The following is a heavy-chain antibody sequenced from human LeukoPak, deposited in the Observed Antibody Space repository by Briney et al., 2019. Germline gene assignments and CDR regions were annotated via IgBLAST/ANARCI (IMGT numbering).Heavy chain of an antibody. V-gene: IGHV3-11*05. D-gene: IGHD4-23*01. CDR3: AREDLSVAGHDY. CDR2: ISSSSSYT. CDR1: GFTFSSYV. J-gene: IGHJ4*02. Sequence: GGSLRLSCAASGFTFSSYVMSWIRQAPGKGLEWVSYISSSSSYTNYADSVKGRFTISRDNAKNSLYLQMNSLRAEDTAVYYCAREDLSVAGHDYWGQGTLVTVSS.